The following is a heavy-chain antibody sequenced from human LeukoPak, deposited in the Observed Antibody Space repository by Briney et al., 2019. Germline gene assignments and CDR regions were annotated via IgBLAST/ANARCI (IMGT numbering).Heavy chain of an antibody. J-gene: IGHJ5*02. V-gene: IGHV1-2*02. D-gene: IGHD6-13*01. Sequence: GASVKVSCKASGYTFTGYYMHWVRQAPGRGLEWMGWINPNSGGTNYAQKFQGRVTTTRDTSISTAYMELSRLRSDDTAVYYCARGGLVAAAGHWFDPWGQGTLVTVSS. CDR3: ARGGLVAAAGHWFDP. CDR1: GYTFTGYY. CDR2: INPNSGGT.